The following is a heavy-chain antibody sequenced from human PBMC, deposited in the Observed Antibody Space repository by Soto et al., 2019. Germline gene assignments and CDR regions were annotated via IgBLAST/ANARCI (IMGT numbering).Heavy chain of an antibody. CDR3: ARGLLGYCSSTSCPEVYYYGMDV. Sequence: ASVNVSCKASGYTFTSYAMHWVRQAPGQRLEWMGWTNAGNGNTKYSQKFQGRVTITRDTSASTAYMELSSLRSEDTAVYYCARGLLGYCSSTSCPEVYYYGMDVWGKGTTVTVSS. J-gene: IGHJ6*04. D-gene: IGHD2-2*01. CDR1: GYTFTSYA. V-gene: IGHV1-3*01. CDR2: TNAGNGNT.